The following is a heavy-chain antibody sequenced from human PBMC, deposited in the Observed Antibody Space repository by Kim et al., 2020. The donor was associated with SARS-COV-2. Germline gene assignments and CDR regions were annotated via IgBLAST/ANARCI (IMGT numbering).Heavy chain of an antibody. Sequence: SETLSLTCAVYGGSFSGYYWSWIRQPPGKGLEWIGEINHSGSTNYNPSLKSRVTISVDTSKNQFSLKLSSVTAADTAVYYCARGGRGPFTVYWGQGTLVTVSS. CDR3: ARGGRGPFTVY. V-gene: IGHV4-34*01. J-gene: IGHJ4*02. CDR2: INHSGST. D-gene: IGHD2-8*02. CDR1: GGSFSGYY.